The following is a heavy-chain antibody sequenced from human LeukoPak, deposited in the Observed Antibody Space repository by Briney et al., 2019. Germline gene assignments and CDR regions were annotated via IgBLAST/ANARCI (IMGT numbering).Heavy chain of an antibody. J-gene: IGHJ4*02. D-gene: IGHD2-15*01. Sequence: PGGSLRLSCAASGFTFSNYAMSWVRQAPGKGLEWVSLISGSGASTYYPDSVKGRFTISRDNSKNTLSLQMNSLRAEDTAVYYCAKSHMLAANIFEYWGQGTPVTVSS. CDR2: ISGSGAST. V-gene: IGHV3-23*01. CDR3: AKSHMLAANIFEY. CDR1: GFTFSNYA.